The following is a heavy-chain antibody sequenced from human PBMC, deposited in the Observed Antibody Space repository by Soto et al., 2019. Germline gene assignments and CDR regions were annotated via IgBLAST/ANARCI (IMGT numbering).Heavy chain of an antibody. J-gene: IGHJ5*02. CDR2: GYYSGST. Sequence: PSETLSLTCTASGGSISSYYWSWIRQPPGKGLEWIGYGYYSGSTNYNPSLKSRVTISVDTSKNQFSLKLSSVTAADTAVYYCARYVVERTASRTFSSSWAFDPWGQGTLVTVSS. CDR1: GGSISSYY. D-gene: IGHD1-1*01. V-gene: IGHV4-59*01. CDR3: ARYVVERTASRTFSSSWAFDP.